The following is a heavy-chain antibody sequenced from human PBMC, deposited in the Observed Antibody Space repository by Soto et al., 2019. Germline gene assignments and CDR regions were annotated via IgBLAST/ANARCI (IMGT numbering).Heavy chain of an antibody. D-gene: IGHD3-16*01. Sequence: QVHLVQSGAEVKKPGASVKVSCKASGYTFTNYYIYWVRQAPGQGLEWMAIINPSGGSTTSAQKGQGTSTMTRATSTSTVYMEVSSPRSEDTAVYYCARGGPEMATIGSFDCWGEGALVNVSS. CDR3: ARGGPEMATIGSFDC. V-gene: IGHV1-46*01. CDR1: GYTFTNYY. CDR2: INPSGGST. J-gene: IGHJ4*02.